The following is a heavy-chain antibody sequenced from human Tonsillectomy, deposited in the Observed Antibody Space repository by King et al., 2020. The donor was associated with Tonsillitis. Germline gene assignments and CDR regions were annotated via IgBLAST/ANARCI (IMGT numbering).Heavy chain of an antibody. J-gene: IGHJ3*01. V-gene: IGHV3-7*01. Sequence: VQLVESGGGLVQPGGSLRLSCAASGFTFSSSWMSWVRQAPGRGLEWVANIKEDGSETFYVDSVKGPFTISRDNAKNSLYLQMNSLRAEEPAVYYCARDSGSCDGCAFDVWGQGTTVTVSS. CDR3: ARDSGSCDGCAFDV. CDR2: IKEDGSET. CDR1: GFTFSSSW. D-gene: IGHD2-21*01.